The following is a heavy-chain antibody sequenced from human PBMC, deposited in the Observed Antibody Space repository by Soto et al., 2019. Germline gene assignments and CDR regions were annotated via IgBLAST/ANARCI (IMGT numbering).Heavy chain of an antibody. CDR1: GFTFSSHG. V-gene: IGHV3-33*01. D-gene: IGHD3-10*01. Sequence: LSLSCAASGFTFSSHGMHWVRQAPGKGLEWVAVIWYDGSNKYYADSVKGRFTISRDNSKNTLYLQMNSLRAEDTAVYYCARDRVLLWFGEPQYYYSPGMDIRGQGTTVTVSS. J-gene: IGHJ6*02. CDR3: ARDRVLLWFGEPQYYYSPGMDI. CDR2: IWYDGSNK.